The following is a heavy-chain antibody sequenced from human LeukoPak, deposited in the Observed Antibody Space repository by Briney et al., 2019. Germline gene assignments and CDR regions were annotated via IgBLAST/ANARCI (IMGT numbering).Heavy chain of an antibody. J-gene: IGHJ3*02. D-gene: IGHD3-16*01. CDR1: GGSISSSSYY. Sequence: PSETLSLTCTVSGGSISSSSYYWGWIRQPPGKGLEWIGSIYYSGSTYYNPSLKSRVTISVDTSKNQFSLKLSSVTAADTAVYYCAMGVLAAFDIWGQGTMVTVSS. CDR3: AMGVLAAFDI. CDR2: IYYSGST. V-gene: IGHV4-39*07.